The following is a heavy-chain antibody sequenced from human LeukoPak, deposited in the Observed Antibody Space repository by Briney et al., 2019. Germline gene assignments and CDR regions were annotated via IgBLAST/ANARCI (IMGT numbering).Heavy chain of an antibody. CDR1: GGSFRGYY. V-gene: IGHV4-34*01. Sequence: PSETLSLTCAVYGGSFRGYYWIWIRQPPGKGLEWIGEISHRGGTNYNPSLKSRVTMSVDTSNNQFSLRLSSVTAADTAVYYCASRDNYYDSSGTREAFDNWGQGTLVTVSS. J-gene: IGHJ4*02. D-gene: IGHD3-22*01. CDR3: ASRDNYYDSSGTREAFDN. CDR2: ISHRGGT.